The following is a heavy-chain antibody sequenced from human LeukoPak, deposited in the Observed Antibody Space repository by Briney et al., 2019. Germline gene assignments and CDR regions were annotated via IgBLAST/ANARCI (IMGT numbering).Heavy chain of an antibody. J-gene: IGHJ2*01. V-gene: IGHV4-34*01. Sequence: SETLSLTCALYGGSFSSYSRSCPWIRQTPEKGLEWIGEIIEKGNANYNPSLKSRVTIDLDTSKNQFSLKLTSMTAADTALYYCARGYYPPRWYFDLWGRGTLVTVSS. CDR1: GGSFSSYS. D-gene: IGHD3-10*01. CDR3: ARGYYPPRWYFDL. CDR2: IIEKGNA.